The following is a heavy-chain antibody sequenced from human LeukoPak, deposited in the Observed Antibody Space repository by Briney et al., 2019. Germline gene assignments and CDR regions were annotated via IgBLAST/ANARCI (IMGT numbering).Heavy chain of an antibody. CDR2: IYTSGST. CDR1: GGSISSYY. J-gene: IGHJ5*02. V-gene: IGHV4-4*07. CDR3: ARAHYNWNPNWFDP. D-gene: IGHD1-20*01. Sequence: SETLSLTCTGSGGSISSYYWSWIRQPAGKGLEGIGRIYTSGSTNYNPSLKSRVTMSVDTSKNQFSLKLSSVTAADTAVYYCARAHYNWNPNWFDPLGQGTLVTVSS.